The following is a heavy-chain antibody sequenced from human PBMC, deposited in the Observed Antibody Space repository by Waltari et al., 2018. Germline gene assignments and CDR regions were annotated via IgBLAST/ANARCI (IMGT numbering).Heavy chain of an antibody. D-gene: IGHD7-27*01. J-gene: IGHJ4*02. CDR3: ARDWNWGFDY. V-gene: IGHV3-7*01. Sequence: EEQLVESGGGLVQPGGSLGLSCAGAGRRVSNTWMSWVGQAPGKGLEWVANMKEDGTQKYYVDSVRGRFTISRDNTKNTLYLQMNSLRVEDTAVYYCARDWNWGFDYWGQGTLVTVSS. CDR2: MKEDGTQK. CDR1: GRRVSNTW.